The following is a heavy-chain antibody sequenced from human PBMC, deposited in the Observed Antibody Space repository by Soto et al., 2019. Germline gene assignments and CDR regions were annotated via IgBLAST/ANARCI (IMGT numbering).Heavy chain of an antibody. J-gene: IGHJ6*02. CDR3: ARTPMVRGPYYYYGMDV. CDR1: GYTFSNYA. CDR2: ISGGGSST. D-gene: IGHD3-10*01. V-gene: IGHV3-23*01. Sequence: GGSLRLSCAASGYTFSNYAMSWVRQAPGKGLEWISAISGGGSSTYYADSVKGRFTISRDNSKNTLYLQMNSLRAEDTAVYYCARTPMVRGPYYYYGMDVWGQGTTVTVSS.